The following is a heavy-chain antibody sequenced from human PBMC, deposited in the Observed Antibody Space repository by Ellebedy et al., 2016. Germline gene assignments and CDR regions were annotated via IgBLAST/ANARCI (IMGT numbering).Heavy chain of an antibody. J-gene: IGHJ5*02. Sequence: ALVKVSCKASGYTFTSYDINWVRQATGQGLEWMGWMNPNSGNTGYAQKFQGRVTMTRNTSIRTAYMELSSLRSEDTAVYYCARVVAVAGPNWFDPWGQGTLVTVSS. CDR3: ARVVAVAGPNWFDP. D-gene: IGHD6-19*01. CDR2: MNPNSGNT. CDR1: GYTFTSYD. V-gene: IGHV1-8*01.